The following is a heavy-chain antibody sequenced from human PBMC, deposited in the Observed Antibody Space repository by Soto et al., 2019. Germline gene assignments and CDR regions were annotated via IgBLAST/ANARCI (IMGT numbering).Heavy chain of an antibody. Sequence: QVQLVESGGGVVQPGRSLRLSCSASGFTFSNYTMHWVRQAPGKGLEWVAVISYDGSNKYYADSVKGRFTISRDNSKNTLYLQMNSLRAEDTALYYCARLVGYNYVSGRGGWFDPWGQGTLVTVSS. CDR3: ARLVGYNYVSGRGGWFDP. CDR1: GFTFSNYT. V-gene: IGHV3-30-3*01. D-gene: IGHD5-18*01. J-gene: IGHJ5*02. CDR2: ISYDGSNK.